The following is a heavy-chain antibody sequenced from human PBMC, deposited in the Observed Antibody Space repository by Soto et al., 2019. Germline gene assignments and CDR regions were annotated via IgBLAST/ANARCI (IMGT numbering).Heavy chain of an antibody. D-gene: IGHD6-13*01. CDR3: AKEVAALGFYYYYGMDV. CDR2: ISGSGGST. CDR1: GFTFSSYA. J-gene: IGHJ6*02. V-gene: IGHV3-23*01. Sequence: GGSLRLSCAASGFTFSSYAMSWVRQAPGKGLEWVSAISGSGGSTYYADSVKGRFTISRDNSKNTLYLQMNSLRAEDTAVYYCAKEVAALGFYYYYGMDVWGQGTMVTVSS.